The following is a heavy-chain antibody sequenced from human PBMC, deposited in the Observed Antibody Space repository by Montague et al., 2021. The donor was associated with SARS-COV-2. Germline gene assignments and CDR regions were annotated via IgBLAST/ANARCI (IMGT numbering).Heavy chain of an antibody. V-gene: IGHV4-59*01. CDR3: ARTGLGDYDILTGYTVNAFDI. Sequence: SETLSLTCTVSGGSISSYYWSWIRQPPGKGLEWIGYIYYSGSTNYNPSLKSRVTISVDTSKSQFSLELSSVTAADTAVYYCARTGLGDYDILTGYTVNAFDIWGQGTMVTVSS. D-gene: IGHD3-9*01. J-gene: IGHJ3*02. CDR1: GGSISSYY. CDR2: IYYSGST.